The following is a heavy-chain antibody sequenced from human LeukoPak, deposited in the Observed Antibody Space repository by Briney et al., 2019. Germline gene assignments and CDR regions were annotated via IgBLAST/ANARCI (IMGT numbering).Heavy chain of an antibody. CDR2: INPSGGST. J-gene: IGHJ5*02. D-gene: IGHD6-6*01. V-gene: IGHV1-46*01. Sequence: ASVKVSCKASGYTFTSYYMHWVRQAPGQGLEWMGIINPSGGSTSYAQKFQGRVTMTRDTSTSTVYMELSSLRSEDTAVYYCARGGIAALARNWFDPWGQGTLVTVSS. CDR3: ARGGIAALARNWFDP. CDR1: GYTFTSYY.